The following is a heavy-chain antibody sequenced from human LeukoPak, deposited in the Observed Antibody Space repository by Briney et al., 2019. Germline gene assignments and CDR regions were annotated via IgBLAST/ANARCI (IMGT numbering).Heavy chain of an antibody. Sequence: SETLSLTCGVYGGSFSGYYWNWIRQSPGKGLEWIGEINHTGSTNYNPSLKNRVTISVDRAKNQFSLKLSSVTAADTAVYYCARVYSSSSGIDYWGQGTLVTVSS. D-gene: IGHD6-6*01. J-gene: IGHJ4*02. V-gene: IGHV4-34*01. CDR1: GGSFSGYY. CDR2: INHTGST. CDR3: ARVYSSSSGIDY.